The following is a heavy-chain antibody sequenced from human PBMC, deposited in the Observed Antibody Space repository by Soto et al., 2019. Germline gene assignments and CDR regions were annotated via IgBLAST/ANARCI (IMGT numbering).Heavy chain of an antibody. D-gene: IGHD3-22*01. CDR2: ISGSGGST. J-gene: IGHJ5*02. CDR3: AKSNEALYYYDSSGYNWFDP. Sequence: PGGSLRLSCAASGFTFSSYAMSWVRQAPGKGLEWVSAISGSGGSTYYADSVKGRFTISRDNSKSTLYLQMNSLRAEDTAVYYCAKSNEALYYYDSSGYNWFDPWGQGTLVTVSS. V-gene: IGHV3-23*01. CDR1: GFTFSSYA.